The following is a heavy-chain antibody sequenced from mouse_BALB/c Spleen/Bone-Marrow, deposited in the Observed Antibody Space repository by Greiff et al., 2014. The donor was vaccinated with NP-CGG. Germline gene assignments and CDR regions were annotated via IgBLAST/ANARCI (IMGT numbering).Heavy chain of an antibody. J-gene: IGHJ4*01. CDR2: INPSNGRT. CDR3: AVGLLGDY. CDR1: GYTFTSYW. V-gene: IGHV1S81*02. Sequence: VQRVESGAELVKPGASVKLPCKASGYTFTSYWMHWVKQRPGQGLEWIGEINPSNGRTNYNEKFKSKATLAVDKSSSTAYMQLSSLTSEDSAVYYCAVGLLGDYWGQGTSVTVSS. D-gene: IGHD2-10*01.